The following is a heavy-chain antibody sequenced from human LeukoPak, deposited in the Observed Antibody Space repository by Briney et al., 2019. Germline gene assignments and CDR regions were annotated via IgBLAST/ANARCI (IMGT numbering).Heavy chain of an antibody. CDR2: INHSGST. CDR1: GGSFSGYY. V-gene: IGHV4-34*01. D-gene: IGHD5-24*01. CDR3: ARIRAEMATISDYYYMDV. J-gene: IGHJ6*03. Sequence: SETLSLTCAVYGGSFSGYYWSWIRQPPGKGLEWIGEINHSGSTNYNPSLKSRVTISVDTSKNQFSLKLSSVTAADTAVYYCARIRAEMATISDYYYMDVWDKGTTVTVSS.